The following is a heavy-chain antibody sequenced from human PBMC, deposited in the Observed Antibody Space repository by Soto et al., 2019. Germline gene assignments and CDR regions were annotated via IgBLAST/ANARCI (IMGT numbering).Heavy chain of an antibody. Sequence: GGSLILSCGASGFTFSSYAMHWVRQAPGKGLEWVALISYDGSNKYYADSVKGRFTMTRDTSMSTAYMELSSLRSEDTAVYYCAADRTYCGGDCYADWGQGTLVTVSS. D-gene: IGHD2-21*02. CDR2: ISYDGSNK. V-gene: IGHV3-30-3*01. J-gene: IGHJ4*02. CDR3: AADRTYCGGDCYAD. CDR1: GFTFSSYA.